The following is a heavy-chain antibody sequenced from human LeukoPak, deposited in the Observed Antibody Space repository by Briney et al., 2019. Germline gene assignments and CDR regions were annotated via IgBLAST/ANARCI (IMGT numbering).Heavy chain of an antibody. Sequence: VKVSCKASGGTFSSYAISWVRQAPGQGLEWMGGIIPIFGTANYAQKFQGRVTITTDESTSTAYMELSSLRSEDTAVYYCARGGPRGDGYNYVATSGQFDLWGRGTLVTVSS. CDR3: ARGGPRGDGYNYVATSGQFDL. V-gene: IGHV1-69*05. CDR2: IIPIFGTA. D-gene: IGHD5-24*01. CDR1: GGTFSSYA. J-gene: IGHJ2*01.